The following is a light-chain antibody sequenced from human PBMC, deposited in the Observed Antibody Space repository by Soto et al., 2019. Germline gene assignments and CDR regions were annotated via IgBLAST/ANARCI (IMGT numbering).Light chain of an antibody. V-gene: IGKV3-15*01. J-gene: IGKJ4*01. Sequence: ERVMTQSPATLSVSPGERATLSCRASQSVSSNLAWYQQKPGQGPRLLIYGASTRATGIPARFSGSGSGTEFTLTISSLQSEDFAVYYCQQDNNWPLTFGGGTNVEIK. CDR2: GAS. CDR1: QSVSSN. CDR3: QQDNNWPLT.